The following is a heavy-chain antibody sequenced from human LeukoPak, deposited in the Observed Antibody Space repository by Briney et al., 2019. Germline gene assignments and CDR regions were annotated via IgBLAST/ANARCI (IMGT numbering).Heavy chain of an antibody. D-gene: IGHD3-10*01. CDR1: GYTFTDYS. CDR3: AIHGPNYYGSGSYYSNWFDP. J-gene: IGHJ5*02. V-gene: IGHV1-69*13. Sequence: SVKVSCKASGYTFTDYSIHWVRQAPGQGLEWMGGIIPIFGTANYAQKFQGRVTITADESTSTAYMELSSLRSEDTAVYYCAIHGPNYYGSGSYYSNWFDPWGQGTLVTVSS. CDR2: IIPIFGTA.